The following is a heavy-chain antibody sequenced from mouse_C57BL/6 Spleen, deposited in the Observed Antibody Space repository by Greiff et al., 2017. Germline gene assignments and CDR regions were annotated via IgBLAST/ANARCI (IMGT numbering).Heavy chain of an antibody. D-gene: IGHD1-1*01. CDR1: YA. Sequence: YAVFCLRQNPNKRLEWVATISSGGSYTYYPDSVKGRFTISRDNTKNTLYLQISSLKSDDTAMYYCARLNPVYYSGSIRYFDVWGTGTTATPS. CDR3: ARLNPVYYSGSIRYFDV. V-gene: IGHV5-6*01. J-gene: IGHJ1*03. CDR2: ISSGGSYT.